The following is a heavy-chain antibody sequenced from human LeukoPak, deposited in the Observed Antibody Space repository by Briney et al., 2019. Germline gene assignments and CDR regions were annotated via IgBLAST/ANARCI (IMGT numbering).Heavy chain of an antibody. Sequence: GGSLRLSCAASGFTVSSNYMSWVRQAPGKGLEWVSVIYSGGSTYYADSVKGRFTISRDNSKNTLYLQMNSLRAEDTAVYYCAREVEDYGGITYFDYWGQGTLVTVSS. CDR3: AREVEDYGGITYFDY. V-gene: IGHV3-66*01. CDR1: GFTVSSNY. J-gene: IGHJ4*02. D-gene: IGHD4-23*01. CDR2: IYSGGST.